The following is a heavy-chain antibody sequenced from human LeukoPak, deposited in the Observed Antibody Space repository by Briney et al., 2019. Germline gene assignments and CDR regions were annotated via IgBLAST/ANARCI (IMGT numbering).Heavy chain of an antibody. CDR1: GFTFSSYS. CDR3: ARSNCNSCYLGVWYYFDY. D-gene: IGHD1/OR15-1a*01. CDR2: ISSTSNTI. Sequence: GGSLRLSCVASGFTFSSYSMHWVRQAPGKGLEWVSYISSTSNTIYYADSVKGRFTISRDNAKNSLYLQMNSLRDEGSAVYYCARSNCNSCYLGVWYYFDYWGQGTLVTVSS. V-gene: IGHV3-48*02. J-gene: IGHJ4*02.